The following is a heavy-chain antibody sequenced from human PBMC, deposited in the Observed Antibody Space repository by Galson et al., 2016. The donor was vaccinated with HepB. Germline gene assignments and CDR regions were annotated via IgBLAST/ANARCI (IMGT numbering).Heavy chain of an antibody. Sequence: SLRLSCAASGFTFRSYWMSWVRQAPGKGLEWVANINQDGSENYSVDSVKGRVTISRDNGKNSLYLQMSSLRVEDAGVYYCARRLDTQRRIAGWGWGMDVWGQGTTVTVS. CDR3: ARRLDTQRRIAGWGWGMDV. J-gene: IGHJ6*02. CDR1: GFTFRSYW. D-gene: IGHD6-19*01. CDR2: INQDGSEN. V-gene: IGHV3-7*01.